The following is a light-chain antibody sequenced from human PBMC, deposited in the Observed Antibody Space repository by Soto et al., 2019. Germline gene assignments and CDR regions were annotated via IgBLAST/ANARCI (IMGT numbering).Light chain of an antibody. V-gene: IGKV3-15*01. J-gene: IGKJ1*01. Sequence: EKVMTQSQATLSVSPGERATLSCRASQSVRSNLAWYQQKPVQTPRLLIYDASTRATGIPSRFSGSGSGTEFTLTISSLKSEDFAVYYCQQYDNWPRSFGHGTKVDIK. CDR3: QQYDNWPRS. CDR2: DAS. CDR1: QSVRSN.